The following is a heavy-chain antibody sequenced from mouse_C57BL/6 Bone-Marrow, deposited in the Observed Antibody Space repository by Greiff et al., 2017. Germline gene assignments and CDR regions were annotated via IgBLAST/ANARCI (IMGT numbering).Heavy chain of an antibody. V-gene: IGHV1-63*01. J-gene: IGHJ1*03. CDR3: ARSPPYYYGSSYGWYFDV. D-gene: IGHD1-1*01. Sequence: VQLQESGAELVRPGTSVKMSCKASGYTFTNYWIGWAKQRPGHGLEWIGDIYPGGGYTNYNEKFKGKATLTADKSSSTAYMQVSSLTSEDSAIYYCARSPPYYYGSSYGWYFDVWGTGTTVTVSS. CDR2: IYPGGGYT. CDR1: GYTFTNYW.